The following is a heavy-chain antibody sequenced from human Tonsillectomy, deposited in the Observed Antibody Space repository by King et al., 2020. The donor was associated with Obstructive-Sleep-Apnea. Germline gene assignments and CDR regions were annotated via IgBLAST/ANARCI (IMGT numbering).Heavy chain of an antibody. Sequence: VQLVESGGGLVQPGGSLRLSCAASGFTFSSYAMSWVRQDPGKGLEWVSAISGSGGSTYYAASVKVRFTISRDNSKNTLYLQMNSLRAEDTAVYYCAKGGSMVRGVIRDFDDWGQGTLVTVSS. CDR2: ISGSGGST. V-gene: IGHV3-23*04. D-gene: IGHD3-10*01. CDR1: GFTFSSYA. CDR3: AKGGSMVRGVIRDFDD. J-gene: IGHJ4*02.